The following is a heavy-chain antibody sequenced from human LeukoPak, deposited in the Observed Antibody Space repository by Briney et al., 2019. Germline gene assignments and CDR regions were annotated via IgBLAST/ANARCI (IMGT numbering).Heavy chain of an antibody. CDR1: GGTFSSYA. Sequence: SVKVSCRASGGTFSSYAISWVRQAPGQGLEWMGGIIPIFGTANYAQKFQGRVTITADESTSTAYMELSSLRSEDTAVYYCARAGFITYYYDSSGYYGFDYWGQGTLVTVSS. V-gene: IGHV1-69*13. D-gene: IGHD3-22*01. CDR2: IIPIFGTA. J-gene: IGHJ4*02. CDR3: ARAGFITYYYDSSGYYGFDY.